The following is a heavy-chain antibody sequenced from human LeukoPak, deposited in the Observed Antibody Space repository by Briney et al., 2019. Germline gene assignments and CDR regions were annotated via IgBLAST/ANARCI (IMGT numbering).Heavy chain of an antibody. CDR3: ARSGYYLDYFDY. V-gene: IGHV3-7*03. CDR1: GFTFSSYW. J-gene: IGHJ4*02. Sequence: GGSLRLSCAASGFTFSSYWMSRVRQAPGKGLEWVANIKQDGSETKYVDSVKGRFTISRDNARNLLHLQMNSLRVEDMAVYYCARSGYYLDYFDYWSQGTLVTVSS. D-gene: IGHD3-22*01. CDR2: IKQDGSET.